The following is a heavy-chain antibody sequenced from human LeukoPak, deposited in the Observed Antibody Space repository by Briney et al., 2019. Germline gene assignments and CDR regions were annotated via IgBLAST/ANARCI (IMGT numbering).Heavy chain of an antibody. D-gene: IGHD3-9*01. J-gene: IGHJ4*02. CDR1: GGSFSGYY. Sequence: SETLSLTCAVYGGSFSGYYWSWIRQPPGKGLEWIGYIYYSGSTNYNPSLKSRVTISVDTSKNQFSLKLSSVTAADTAVYYCARGDYDILTGLRFDYWGQGTLVTVSS. CDR3: ARGDYDILTGLRFDY. V-gene: IGHV4-59*01. CDR2: IYYSGST.